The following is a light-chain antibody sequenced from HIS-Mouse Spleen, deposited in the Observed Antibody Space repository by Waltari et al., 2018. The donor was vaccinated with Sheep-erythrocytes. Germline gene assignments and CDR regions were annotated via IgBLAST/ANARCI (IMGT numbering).Light chain of an antibody. V-gene: IGLV2-11*01. CDR1: RRDVGGYHY. Sequence: QPALTQPRSVSGSPVQSVTISCTGPRRDVGGYHYVSWYQQHPGKAPKLMIYDVSKRPSGVPDRFSGSKSGNTASLTISGLQAEDEADYYCCSYAGSYNHVFATGTKVTVL. CDR2: DVS. J-gene: IGLJ1*01. CDR3: CSYAGSYNHV.